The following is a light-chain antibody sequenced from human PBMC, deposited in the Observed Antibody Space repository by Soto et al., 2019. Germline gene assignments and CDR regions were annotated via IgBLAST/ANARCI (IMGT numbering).Light chain of an antibody. V-gene: IGLV2-14*01. CDR2: EVI. J-gene: IGLJ3*02. Sequence: QSALTQPASVSGSPGQSITISCTGSSSDIGGYNYVSWYQQHPGKAPKLIIFEVIYRPSGVSNRFSGSKSGNTASLTISGLQAEDEAVYYCSSYTSAIVLFGGGTQLTVL. CDR1: SSDIGGYNY. CDR3: SSYTSAIVL.